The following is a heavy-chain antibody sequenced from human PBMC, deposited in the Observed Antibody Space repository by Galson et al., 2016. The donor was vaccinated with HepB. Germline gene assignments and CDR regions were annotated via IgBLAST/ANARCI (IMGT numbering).Heavy chain of an antibody. J-gene: IGHJ6*02. CDR3: AKDRSYGYFGSSGMDV. V-gene: IGHV3-30*18. D-gene: IGHD5-18*01. CDR1: GFTFSSHG. CDR2: ISYDGSNK. Sequence: SLRLSCAASGFTFSSHGMHWVRQAPGKGLEWVAVISYDGSNKYYADSVKGRFTISRDNSKNTLYLQMNSLRAEDTAVYYCAKDRSYGYFGSSGMDVWGQGTTVTVSS.